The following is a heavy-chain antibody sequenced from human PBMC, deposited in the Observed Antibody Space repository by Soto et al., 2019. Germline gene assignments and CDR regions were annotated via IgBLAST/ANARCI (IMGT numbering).Heavy chain of an antibody. CDR2: ISYDGSNK. CDR3: ARRSYDSNFDF. J-gene: IGHJ3*01. V-gene: IGHV3-30-3*01. D-gene: IGHD3-22*01. Sequence: QVQLVESGGGVVQPGRSLRLSCAASGFTFSSFAMHWVRQAPGKGLEWVAVISYDGSNKYYADSVKGRFTISRDNSKNTLYLQMNSLRAEDTAVYYCARRSYDSNFDFWGQGTMVTVSS. CDR1: GFTFSSFA.